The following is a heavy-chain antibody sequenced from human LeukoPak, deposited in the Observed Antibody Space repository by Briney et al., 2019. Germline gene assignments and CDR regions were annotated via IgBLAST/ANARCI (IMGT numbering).Heavy chain of an antibody. CDR2: IRYDGSNK. J-gene: IGHJ4*02. CDR1: GFTFSSYG. Sequence: GGSLRLSCAASGFTFSSYGMHWVRQAPGKGLEWVAFIRYDGSNKYYADSVKGRFTISRDNSKNTLYLQMNSLRAEDTAVYYCAKDFALLGYCSGGTCHAGDFWGQGTLVTVSS. CDR3: AKDFALLGYCSGGTCHAGDF. V-gene: IGHV3-30*02. D-gene: IGHD2-15*01.